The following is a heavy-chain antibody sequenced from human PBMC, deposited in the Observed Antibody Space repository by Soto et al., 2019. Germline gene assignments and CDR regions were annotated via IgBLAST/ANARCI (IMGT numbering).Heavy chain of an antibody. J-gene: IGHJ4*02. CDR1: GGAFGSDA. CDR2: IVPIFGTT. CDR3: ARDTGGTAVAG. V-gene: IGHV1-69*13. D-gene: IGHD6-19*01. Sequence: ASVKVSCKASGGAFGSDAISWVRQAPGQGLEWMGGIVPIFGTTHNAQKFQDRVTITADESKDTLYLEMNSLRAEDTALYYCARDTGGTAVAGWGQGTLVTVSS.